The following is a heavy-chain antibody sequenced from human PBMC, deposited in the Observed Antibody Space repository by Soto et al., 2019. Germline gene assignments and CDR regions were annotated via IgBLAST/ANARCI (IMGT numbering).Heavy chain of an antibody. CDR2: IYYNGGT. CDR1: GDSVNSENSY. D-gene: IGHD3-16*02. J-gene: IGHJ4*02. V-gene: IGHV4-61*01. CDR3: ARDGGRGRGVIGHY. Sequence: ETLSLTCTVSGDSVNSENSYWNWIRQAPGKGPEWIGYIYYNGGTNYNPSLKSRATILLDTSANQFSLTLTSVTAADTAVYYCARDGGRGRGVIGHYWGRGILVTVSS.